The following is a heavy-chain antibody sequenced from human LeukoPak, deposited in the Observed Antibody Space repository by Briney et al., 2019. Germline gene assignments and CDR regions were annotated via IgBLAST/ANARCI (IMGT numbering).Heavy chain of an antibody. CDR1: GFTFSTYG. D-gene: IGHD6-6*01. CDR3: ATEYSSSSAFDY. CDR2: IWNDASNK. Sequence: PGGSLRLSCAASGFTFSTYGMHWVRQAPGKGLEWVAMIWNDASNKYYAESVKGRFTISRDNSKNTLYLQMNSLRAEDTAVYFCATEYSSSSAFDYWGQGTLVTVSS. J-gene: IGHJ4*02. V-gene: IGHV3-33*01.